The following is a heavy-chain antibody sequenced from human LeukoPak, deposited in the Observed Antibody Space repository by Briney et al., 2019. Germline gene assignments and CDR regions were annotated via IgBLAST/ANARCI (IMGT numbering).Heavy chain of an antibody. V-gene: IGHV3-23*01. CDR2: ITGSGGST. Sequence: GGTLRLSCAASGFTFSSYGMSWVRQAPGKGLEWVSAITGSGGSTYYADSVKGRFTISRDNSKNTLYLQMNSLRAEDTAVYYCAKSELLWFGEGSCFDYWGQGTLVTVPS. J-gene: IGHJ4*02. CDR1: GFTFSSYG. CDR3: AKSELLWFGEGSCFDY. D-gene: IGHD3-10*01.